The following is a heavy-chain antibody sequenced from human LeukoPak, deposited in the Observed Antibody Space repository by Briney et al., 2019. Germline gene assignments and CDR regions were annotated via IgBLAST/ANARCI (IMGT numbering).Heavy chain of an antibody. CDR1: GSTFSSYA. J-gene: IGHJ6*02. D-gene: IGHD2-2*01. CDR3: VKENLVAVPAAIDGYYYYGMDV. Sequence: GGSLRLSCTASGSTFSSYAMSWVRQAPGKGLEWVSCISASGGSPYYADSVKGRFTISRDNFKNTLHLQMSGLRAEDTAVYYCVKENLVAVPAAIDGYYYYGMDVWGQGTTVTVSS. V-gene: IGHV3-23*01. CDR2: ISASGGSP.